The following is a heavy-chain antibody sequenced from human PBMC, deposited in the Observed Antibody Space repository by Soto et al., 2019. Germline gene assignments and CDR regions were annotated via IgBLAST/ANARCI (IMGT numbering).Heavy chain of an antibody. J-gene: IGHJ1*01. CDR3: ARAGTDVLRFLEWLLYFQH. Sequence: GESLKISCAASGFTFSSYWMSWVRQAPGKGLEWVANIKQDGSEKYYVDSVKGRFTISRDNAKNSLYLQMNSLRAEDTAVYYCARAGTDVLRFLEWLLYFQHWGQGTLVTVSS. CDR2: IKQDGSEK. V-gene: IGHV3-7*01. CDR1: GFTFSSYW. D-gene: IGHD3-3*01.